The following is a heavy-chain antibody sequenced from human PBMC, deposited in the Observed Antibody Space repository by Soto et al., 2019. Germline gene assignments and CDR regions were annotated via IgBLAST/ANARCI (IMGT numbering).Heavy chain of an antibody. CDR1: GFTFSSYS. D-gene: IGHD2-21*02. CDR3: ARVWNCGGDCYGGAFDI. V-gene: IGHV3-48*02. J-gene: IGHJ3*02. Sequence: GGSLRLSCAASGFTFSSYSMNWVRQAPGKGLEWVSYISSSSSTIYYADSVKGRFTISRDNAKNSLYLQMNSLRDEDTAGYYCARVWNCGGDCYGGAFDIWGQGTMVTVSS. CDR2: ISSSSSTI.